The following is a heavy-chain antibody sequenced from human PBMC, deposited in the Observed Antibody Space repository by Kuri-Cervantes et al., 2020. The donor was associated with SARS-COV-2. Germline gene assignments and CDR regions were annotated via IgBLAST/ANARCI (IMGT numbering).Heavy chain of an antibody. V-gene: IGHV3-48*01. CDR3: ARDRRIAAAGTWSKFDY. D-gene: IGHD6-13*01. CDR2: ISSSSSAI. J-gene: IGHJ4*02. Sequence: GGSLRLSCAASGFTFGSYAMNWVRQAPGKGLEWVSYISSSSSAIYYPDSVKGRFTMSRDNAKNSLYLQMNSLRAEDTAVYYCARDRRIAAAGTWSKFDYWGQGTLVTVSS. CDR1: GFTFGSYA.